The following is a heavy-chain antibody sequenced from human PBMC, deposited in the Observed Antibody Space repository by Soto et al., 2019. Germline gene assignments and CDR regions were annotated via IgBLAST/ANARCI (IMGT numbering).Heavy chain of an antibody. Sequence: PSQTLSLTCAISGDTVSSKGIPWNWIRQSPSRGLEWLGRTYYGSKWSNDYAISVKSRITINADTSKNQLSLQLYSVTPEETAVYYCARGAAAAGFGNWGLGTLVTVSS. J-gene: IGHJ4*02. CDR1: GDTVSSKGIP. D-gene: IGHD6-13*01. CDR3: ARGAAAAGFGN. CDR2: TYYGSKWSN. V-gene: IGHV6-1*01.